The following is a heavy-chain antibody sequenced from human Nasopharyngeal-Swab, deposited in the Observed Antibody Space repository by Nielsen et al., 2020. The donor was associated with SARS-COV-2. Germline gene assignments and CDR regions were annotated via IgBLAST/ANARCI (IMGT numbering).Heavy chain of an antibody. Sequence: GESLKISCAASGFTFGDSAIHWVRQASGKGLEWVGRVRSKGNNYATAYSASVKGRFIIFRDDPTNTAYLQMNSLKTEDTAMYYCARCGGGCYSGRDYWGQGTLVTVSS. V-gene: IGHV3-73*01. J-gene: IGHJ4*02. D-gene: IGHD2-15*01. CDR1: GFTFGDSA. CDR3: ARCGGGCYSGRDY. CDR2: VRSKGNNYAT.